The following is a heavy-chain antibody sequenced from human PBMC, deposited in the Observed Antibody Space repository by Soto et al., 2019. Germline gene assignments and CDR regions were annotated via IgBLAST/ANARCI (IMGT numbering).Heavy chain of an antibody. V-gene: IGHV4-34*01. J-gene: IGHJ3*02. Sequence: QVQLQQWGAGLLKPSETLSLTCAVYGGSFSGYYWSWIRQPPGKGLEWIGEINHSGSTNYNPSLMSPVTISVDTYKIQFSLKLSSVTAAHTAVYYCARQRRRAFDIWGQGTMVTVSS. CDR3: ARQRRRAFDI. CDR2: INHSGST. CDR1: GGSFSGYY.